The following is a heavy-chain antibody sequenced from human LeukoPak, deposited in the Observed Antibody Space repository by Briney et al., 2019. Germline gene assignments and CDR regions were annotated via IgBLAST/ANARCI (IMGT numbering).Heavy chain of an antibody. V-gene: IGHV3-15*01. CDR2: IKSKSDGGTT. Sequence: GGSLRLSCAGSGFTFSNAWMSWVRQAPGKGLEWVGRIKSKSDGGTTDYGAPVKGRVTISRDDSKNTLYLQMNSLKTEDTAMYYCTTIRFAVAENFLDYWGQGTLVTVSS. CDR3: TTIRFAVAENFLDY. CDR1: GFTFSNAW. J-gene: IGHJ4*02. D-gene: IGHD6-19*01.